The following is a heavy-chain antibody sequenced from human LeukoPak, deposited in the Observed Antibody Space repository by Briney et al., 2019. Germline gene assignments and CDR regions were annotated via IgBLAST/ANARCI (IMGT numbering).Heavy chain of an antibody. V-gene: IGHV3-33*01. Sequence: GGSLRLSCAASRFTFSSYGMHWVRQAPGKGLEWVAVMWADGSNKYYADSVKGRFTISRDNSKNTLYLQLNSLRADDTAVYYCATNRGGTTSYYYDMDVWGQGTTVT. J-gene: IGHJ6*02. CDR1: RFTFSSYG. CDR3: ATNRGGTTSYYYDMDV. D-gene: IGHD3-10*01. CDR2: MWADGSNK.